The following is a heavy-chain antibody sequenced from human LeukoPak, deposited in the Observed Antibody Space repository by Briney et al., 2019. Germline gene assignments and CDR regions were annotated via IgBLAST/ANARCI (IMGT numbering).Heavy chain of an antibody. Sequence: PGGSLRLSCAASGFIFSSYAMSWVRQAPGKGLEWVSTISGSGGSTYYADSVKGRFTISRDNSKNTVYLQMNSLRAEDTAVYYCAKVRFCFIVVCNGAFNYWGQGTLVTVSS. V-gene: IGHV3-23*01. D-gene: IGHD2-2*01. J-gene: IGHJ4*02. CDR1: GFIFSSYA. CDR3: AKVRFCFIVVCNGAFNY. CDR2: ISGSGGST.